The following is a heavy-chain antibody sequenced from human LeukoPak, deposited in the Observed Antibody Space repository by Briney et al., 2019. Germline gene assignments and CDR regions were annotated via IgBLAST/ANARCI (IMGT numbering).Heavy chain of an antibody. Sequence: PGGSLRLSCAASGFTVSSNYMSWVRQAPGKGLEWIGEIYHSGSTNYNPSLKSRVTISVDKSKNQFSLKLSSVTAADTAVYYCAGLTPEGLCYWGQGTLVTVSS. V-gene: IGHV4-4*02. J-gene: IGHJ4*02. CDR3: AGLTPEGLCY. CDR2: IYHSGST. CDR1: GFTVSSNY. D-gene: IGHD3/OR15-3a*01.